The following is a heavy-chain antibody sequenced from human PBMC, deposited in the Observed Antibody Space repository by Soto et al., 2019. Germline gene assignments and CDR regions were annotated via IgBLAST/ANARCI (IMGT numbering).Heavy chain of an antibody. D-gene: IGHD3-3*01. V-gene: IGHV1-2*04. CDR1: GYTFTGYY. Sequence: QVQLVQSGAEVKKPGASVKVSCKASGYTFTGYYMHWVRQAPGQGLEWMGWINPNSGGTNYAQKFQGWVTMTRDTSISTAYMELSRLRSDDTAVYYCARGGSDFWSGYYTLGDYWGQGTLVTVSS. CDR3: ARGGSDFWSGYYTLGDY. CDR2: INPNSGGT. J-gene: IGHJ4*02.